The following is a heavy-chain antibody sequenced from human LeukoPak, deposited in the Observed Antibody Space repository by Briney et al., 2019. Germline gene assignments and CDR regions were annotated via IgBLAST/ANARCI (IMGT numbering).Heavy chain of an antibody. D-gene: IGHD6-19*01. CDR2: ISGSGGST. CDR1: GFIFSSYA. Sequence: GGSLRPSCAASGFIFSSYAMSWVRQAPGQGLEWVSAISGSGGSTYYADSVKGRFTISRDNSKNTLYLQMNTLRAEDRAIYYCAKGPLVEVAGTTWDYWGQGTLVTASS. V-gene: IGHV3-23*01. CDR3: AKGPLVEVAGTTWDY. J-gene: IGHJ4*02.